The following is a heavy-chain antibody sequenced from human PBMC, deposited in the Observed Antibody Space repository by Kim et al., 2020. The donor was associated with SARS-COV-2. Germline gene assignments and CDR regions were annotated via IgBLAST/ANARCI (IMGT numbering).Heavy chain of an antibody. Sequence: GRTYYNPSLKSRVTISVDTSKNQFALKLSSVTAADTAVYYCASQTLPTQHWGQGTLVTVSS. J-gene: IGHJ1*01. CDR3: ASQTLPTQH. CDR2: GRT. V-gene: IGHV4-39*01.